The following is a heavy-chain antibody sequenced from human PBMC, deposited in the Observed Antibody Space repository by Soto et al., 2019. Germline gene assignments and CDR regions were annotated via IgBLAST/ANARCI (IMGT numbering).Heavy chain of an antibody. D-gene: IGHD3-3*01. Sequence: SETLSLTCAVYGGSFSGYYWSWIRQPPGKGLEWIGEINHSGSTNYNPSLKSRVTISVDTSKNQFSLKLSSVTAADTAVDYCARGSEWLGRNWFDPWGQGTLVTVSS. V-gene: IGHV4-34*01. CDR1: GGSFSGYY. CDR3: ARGSEWLGRNWFDP. CDR2: INHSGST. J-gene: IGHJ5*02.